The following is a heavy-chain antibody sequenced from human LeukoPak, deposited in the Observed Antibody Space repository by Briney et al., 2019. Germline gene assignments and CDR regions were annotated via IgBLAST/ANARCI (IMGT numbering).Heavy chain of an antibody. Sequence: GGSLRLSCAASGFTFSSYAMSWVRQAPGKGLEWVSAISGSGGSTYYADSVKGRFTITRDNSKNTLYLQMNSLRAEDTAVYYCASTYSGSYYRVDYWGQGTLVTVSS. CDR1: GFTFSSYA. V-gene: IGHV3-23*01. D-gene: IGHD1-26*01. J-gene: IGHJ4*02. CDR2: ISGSGGST. CDR3: ASTYSGSYYRVDY.